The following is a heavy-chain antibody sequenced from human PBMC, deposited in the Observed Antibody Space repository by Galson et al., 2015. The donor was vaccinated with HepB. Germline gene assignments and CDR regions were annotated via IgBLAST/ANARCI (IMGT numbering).Heavy chain of an antibody. CDR2: ISAYNGNT. Sequence: SVKVSCKASGYTFTSYGISWVRQAPGQGLEWMGWISAYNGNTNYAQKLQGRVTMTTDTSTSTAYMELRSLRSDDTAVYYCASSVGVAEGGPMDVWGKGTTVTVSS. CDR3: ASSVGVAEGGPMDV. V-gene: IGHV1-18*01. CDR1: GYTFTSYG. J-gene: IGHJ6*03. D-gene: IGHD3-10*01.